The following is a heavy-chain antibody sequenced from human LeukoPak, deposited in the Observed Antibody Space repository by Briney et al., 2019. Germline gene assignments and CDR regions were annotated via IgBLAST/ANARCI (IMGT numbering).Heavy chain of an antibody. CDR3: ARGAAAFDI. D-gene: IGHD2-15*01. J-gene: IGHJ3*02. Sequence: SQTLSLTCTVSGGSISIGGYCWSWIRQPPGKGLEWIGYIYHSGSTYYSPSLKSPVTISVARSKKQFSLKLSSVTAADTAVYYCARGAAAFDIWGQGTMVTVSS. CDR2: IYHSGST. CDR1: GGSISIGGYC. V-gene: IGHV4-30-2*01.